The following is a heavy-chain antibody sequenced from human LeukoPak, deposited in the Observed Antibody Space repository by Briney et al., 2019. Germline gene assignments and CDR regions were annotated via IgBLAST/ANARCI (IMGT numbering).Heavy chain of an antibody. CDR2: VNHSGST. J-gene: IGHJ4*02. CDR1: GGSFSGYY. Sequence: SETLSLTCAVYGGSFSGYYWSWIRQPPGKGLEWIGEVNHSGSTNYNPSLKSRVTISVDTSKNQFSLKLSSVTAADTAVYYCARGKTYYYGSGSYGPPFDYWGQGTLVTVSS. D-gene: IGHD3-10*01. V-gene: IGHV4-34*01. CDR3: ARGKTYYYGSGSYGPPFDY.